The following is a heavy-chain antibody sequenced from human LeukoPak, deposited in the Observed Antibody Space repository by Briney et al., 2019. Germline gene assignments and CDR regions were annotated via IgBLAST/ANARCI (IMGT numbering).Heavy chain of an antibody. CDR3: AKVYDYGDYGAFDI. Sequence: GGSLRLSCAASGFTFSSYGMHWVRQAPGKRLEWVAFIRYDGSNKYYADSVKGRFTISRDNSKNTLYLQMNSLRAEDTAVYYCAKVYDYGDYGAFDIWGQGTMVTVSS. CDR1: GFTFSSYG. V-gene: IGHV3-30*02. J-gene: IGHJ3*02. CDR2: IRYDGSNK. D-gene: IGHD4-17*01.